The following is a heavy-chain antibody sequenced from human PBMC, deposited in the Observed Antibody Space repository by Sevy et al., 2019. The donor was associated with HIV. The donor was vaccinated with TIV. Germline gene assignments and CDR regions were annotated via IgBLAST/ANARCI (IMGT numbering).Heavy chain of an antibody. D-gene: IGHD2-2*02. Sequence: ASEKVSCKASGYTFTSYGISWVRQAPGQGLEWMGWISAYNGNTNYAQKLQGRVTMTTDTSTSTAYMELRSLRSDDTAVYYCARDLGYCSSTSCYRWFDPWGQGTLVTVSS. CDR3: ARDLGYCSSTSCYRWFDP. CDR2: ISAYNGNT. J-gene: IGHJ5*02. CDR1: GYTFTSYG. V-gene: IGHV1-18*01.